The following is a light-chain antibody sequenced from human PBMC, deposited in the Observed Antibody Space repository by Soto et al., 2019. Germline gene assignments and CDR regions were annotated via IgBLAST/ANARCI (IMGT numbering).Light chain of an antibody. V-gene: IGKV3-20*01. CDR3: QQYGSSPPYT. CDR1: ESVTNNY. J-gene: IGKJ2*01. CDR2: GTF. Sequence: EVVLTQSPGTLSLSPGERATLSCRASESVTNNYLAWYQHQPGQAPRLLIYGTFDRATGIPDRFSGSGSGTDFTLTISRLEPEDFAVYYCQQYGSSPPYTFGQGTKLEIK.